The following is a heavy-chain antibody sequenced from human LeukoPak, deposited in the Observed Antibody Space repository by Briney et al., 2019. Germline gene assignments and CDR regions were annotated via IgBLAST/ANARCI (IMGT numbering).Heavy chain of an antibody. J-gene: IGHJ2*01. CDR2: VNHLGST. V-gene: IGHV4-34*01. CDR3: ARPMVRGAPHKYWHFDL. D-gene: IGHD3-10*01. Sequence: SETLSLTCAVYGGSFSGFYWTWIRQPPGKGLEWIRDVNHLGSTNSNPSLKSRVTISVQTSRNQVSLNLISVTAADTAVYYCARPMVRGAPHKYWHFDLWGRGTLVTVSS. CDR1: GGSFSGFY.